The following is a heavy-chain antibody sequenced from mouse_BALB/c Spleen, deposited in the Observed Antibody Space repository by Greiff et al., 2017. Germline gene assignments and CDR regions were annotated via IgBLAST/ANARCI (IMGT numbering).Heavy chain of an antibody. V-gene: IGHV2-2*02. CDR2: IWSGGST. J-gene: IGHJ4*01. CDR3: ARTSPYGKAYAMDY. Sequence: VQLQQSGPGLVQPSQSLSITCTVSGFSLTSNGVHWVRQSPGKGLEWLGVIWSGGSTDYNAAFISRLSISKDNSKSQVFFKMNSLQANDTAIYYCARTSPYGKAYAMDYWGQGTSVTVSS. CDR1: GFSLTSNG. D-gene: IGHD2-10*02.